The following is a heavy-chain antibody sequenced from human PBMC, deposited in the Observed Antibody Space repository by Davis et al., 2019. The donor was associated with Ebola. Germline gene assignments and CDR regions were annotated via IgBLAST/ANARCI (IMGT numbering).Heavy chain of an antibody. CDR2: IYWDDDK. CDR3: AHRGAVGYYFDY. CDR1: GGSITVYYW. D-gene: IGHD6-13*01. J-gene: IGHJ4*02. Sequence: TLSLTCTVSGGSITVYYWNWIRQPPGKGLEWLALIYWDDDKRYSPSLKSRLTITKNTSKNQVVLTMTNMDPVDTATYYCAHRGAVGYYFDYWGQGTLVTVSS. V-gene: IGHV2-5*08.